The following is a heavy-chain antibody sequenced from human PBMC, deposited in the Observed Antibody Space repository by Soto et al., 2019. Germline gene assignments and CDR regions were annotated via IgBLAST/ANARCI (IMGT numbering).Heavy chain of an antibody. D-gene: IGHD3-10*01. CDR2: IIPILGIA. CDR3: ASPSSGGDDAFVI. CDR1: GGTFSSYT. Sequence: QVQLVQSGAEVKKPGSSVKVSCKASGGTFSSYTISWVRQAPGQGLEWMGRIIPILGIANYAQKFQGRVTITADKSTSTAYMELSSLRSEDTAVYYCASPSSGGDDAFVIWGQGTMVTVSS. V-gene: IGHV1-69*02. J-gene: IGHJ3*02.